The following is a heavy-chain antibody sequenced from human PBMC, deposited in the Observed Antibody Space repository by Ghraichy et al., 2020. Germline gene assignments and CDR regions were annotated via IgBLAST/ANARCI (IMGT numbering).Heavy chain of an antibody. CDR1: GFTFSNYA. D-gene: IGHD6-19*01. V-gene: IGHV3-30-3*01. Sequence: GESLNISCAASGFTFSNYAMHWVRQAPGKGLEWVAVITYDGSTDYYADAVKGRFTISKDSPKNTLFLQMNSLRAEDTAVYFCARVFFSFDGYTSGWEPFLFYGMDVWGQGTTVTVSS. CDR2: ITYDGSTD. CDR3: ARVFFSFDGYTSGWEPFLFYGMDV. J-gene: IGHJ6*02.